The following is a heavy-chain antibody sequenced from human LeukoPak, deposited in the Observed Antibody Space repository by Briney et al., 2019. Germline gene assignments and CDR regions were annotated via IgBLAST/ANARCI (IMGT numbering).Heavy chain of an antibody. J-gene: IGHJ2*01. CDR2: IGTAGDT. V-gene: IGHV3-13*01. D-gene: IGHD2-2*01. CDR3: ARGLWEYQLRQGYFDL. Sequence: GGSLRLSCAASGFTFSSYDMHWVRHATGKGLEWVSAIGTAGDTYYPGSVKGRFTISRENAKNSLYLQMNSLRAGDTAVYYCARGLWEYQLRQGYFDLWGRGTLVTVSS. CDR1: GFTFSSYD.